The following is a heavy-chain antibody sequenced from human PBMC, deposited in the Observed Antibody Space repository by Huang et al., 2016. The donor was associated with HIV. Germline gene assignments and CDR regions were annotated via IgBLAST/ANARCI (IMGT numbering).Heavy chain of an antibody. CDR3: ARARGYYDSSVSYYFDY. V-gene: IGHV1-69*13. CDR2: IIPIFGTA. D-gene: IGHD3-22*01. Sequence: QVQLVQSGAEVKKPGSSVKVSCKASGGTFSSSAISWGRQAPGQGLEWSGGIIPIFGTANYAQKFQGRVTITADESTSTAYMELSSLRSEDTAVYYCARARGYYDSSVSYYFDYWGQGTLVTVSS. CDR1: GGTFSSSA. J-gene: IGHJ4*02.